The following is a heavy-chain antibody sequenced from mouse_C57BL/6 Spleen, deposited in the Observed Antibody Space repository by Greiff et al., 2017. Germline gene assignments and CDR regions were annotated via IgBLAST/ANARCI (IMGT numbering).Heavy chain of an antibody. CDR2: IYPGSGST. CDR3: AREAVAKDFDY. J-gene: IGHJ2*01. Sequence: VQLQQPGAELVKPGASVKMSCKASGYTFTSYWITWVKQRPGQGLEWIGDIYPGSGSTTYNEKFKSKATLTVDTSSSKAYVQLSSLTSEDSAVYYCAREAVAKDFDYWGQGTTLTVSS. D-gene: IGHD1-1*01. CDR1: GYTFTSYW. V-gene: IGHV1-55*01.